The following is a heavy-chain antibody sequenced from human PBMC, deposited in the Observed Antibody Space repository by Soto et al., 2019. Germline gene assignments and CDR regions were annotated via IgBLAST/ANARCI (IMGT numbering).Heavy chain of an antibody. CDR2: TWYRSNWRN. Sequence: SQTLSRTCAISGDSVSSNSAAWNWIRQSPSRGLEWRGRTWYRSNWRNDYALSVKSRIAITPDTSKNQFSLHLNSVTPADTAVYYCACSTWNFVTSLDYWGQGTLVTVSS. D-gene: IGHD1-7*01. CDR1: GDSVSSNSAA. J-gene: IGHJ4*02. V-gene: IGHV6-1*01. CDR3: ACSTWNFVTSLDY.